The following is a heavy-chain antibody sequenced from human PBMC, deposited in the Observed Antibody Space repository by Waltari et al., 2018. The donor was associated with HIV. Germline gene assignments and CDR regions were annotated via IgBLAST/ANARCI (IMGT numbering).Heavy chain of an antibody. CDR1: GFIFSSYG. V-gene: IGHV3-33*01. Sequence: QVQLVEAGGGVVQPGRSLRLSCTASGFIFSSYGLHWVRQAPGKGLEWVGVVWYDGNNKNYADSVKGRFTISRDNSKNTLYLQMNNLRVEDTAVYYCARTPYDTSGYCFDYWGQGTLVTVSS. J-gene: IGHJ4*02. CDR3: ARTPYDTSGYCFDY. CDR2: VWYDGNNK. D-gene: IGHD3-22*01.